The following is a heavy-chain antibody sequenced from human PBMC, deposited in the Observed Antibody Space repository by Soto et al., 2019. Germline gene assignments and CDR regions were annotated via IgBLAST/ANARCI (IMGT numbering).Heavy chain of an antibody. CDR3: AKARVRIVGANSFDY. D-gene: IGHD1-26*01. J-gene: IGHJ4*02. CDR1: GFTFSNYG. CDR2: ISDDGDKR. V-gene: IGHV3-30*18. Sequence: PGGSLRLSCVASGFTFSNYGMHWVRQPPGKGLEWVALISDDGDKRYYADSVRGRLIISRDNSKDTLYLQMNSLGPDDTAVYFCAKARVRIVGANSFDYWGQGTPVTVPQ.